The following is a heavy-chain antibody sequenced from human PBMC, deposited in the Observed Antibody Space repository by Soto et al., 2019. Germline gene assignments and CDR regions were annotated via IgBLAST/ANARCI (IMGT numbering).Heavy chain of an antibody. CDR3: ARELQGLSYFAY. V-gene: IGHV1-69*05. CDR1: GGTFSSYA. Sequence: ASVKVSCKASGGTFSSYAISWVRQAPGQGLEWMGGIIPIFGTANYAQKFQGRVTITRDTSASTAYMELSSLRSEDTAVYYCARELQGLSYFAYWGLGTLVPVSS. J-gene: IGHJ4*02. CDR2: IIPIFGTA. D-gene: IGHD4-4*01.